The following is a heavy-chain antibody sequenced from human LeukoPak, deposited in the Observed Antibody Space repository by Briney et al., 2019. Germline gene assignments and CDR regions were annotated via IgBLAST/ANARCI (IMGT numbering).Heavy chain of an antibody. Sequence: PGGSLRLSCIASGFTFGDYGMSWVRQAPGKGLEWVGFIRGKAYGGTTEYAASVKGRFTISRDDSKSIAYLQMNSLKTEDTAVYFCTGSFGELSFFDYWGQGTLVTVSS. D-gene: IGHD3-10*01. V-gene: IGHV3-49*04. CDR1: GFTFGDYG. J-gene: IGHJ4*02. CDR3: TGSFGELSFFDY. CDR2: IRGKAYGGTT.